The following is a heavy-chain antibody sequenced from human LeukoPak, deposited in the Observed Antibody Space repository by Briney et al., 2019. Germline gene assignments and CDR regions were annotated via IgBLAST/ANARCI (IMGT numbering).Heavy chain of an antibody. CDR1: GFTVSSNY. D-gene: IGHD4-17*01. J-gene: IGHJ6*02. CDR2: IYSGGRT. V-gene: IGHV3-53*01. Sequence: PAGSLRLSCAASGFTVSSNYMSWVRQAQGQGLEWVSVIYSGGRTYSEDSVKGGFTISRDNAKNTLYLQMNSLRAEDTAMYYCSRDLFDGDYDLYYYYGMDVWGQGTTVTVSS. CDR3: SRDLFDGDYDLYYYYGMDV.